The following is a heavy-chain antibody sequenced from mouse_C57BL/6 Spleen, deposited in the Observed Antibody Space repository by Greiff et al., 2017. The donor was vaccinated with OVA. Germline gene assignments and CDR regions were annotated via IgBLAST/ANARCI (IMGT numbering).Heavy chain of an antibody. D-gene: IGHD1-1*01. CDR2: IDPENGDT. CDR1: GFNIKDYY. J-gene: IGHJ3*01. Sequence: VQLQQSGAELVRPGASVKLSCTASGFNIKDYYMHWVKQRPEQGLEWIGWIDPENGDTEYASKFQGKATITADTSSNTAYLQLSSLTSEDTAVYYCTTCYYGSSSEFAYWGQGTLVTVSA. V-gene: IGHV14-4*01. CDR3: TTCYYGSSSEFAY.